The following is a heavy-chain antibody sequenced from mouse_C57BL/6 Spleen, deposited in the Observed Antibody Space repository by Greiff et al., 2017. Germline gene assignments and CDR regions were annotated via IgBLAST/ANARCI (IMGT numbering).Heavy chain of an antibody. Sequence: EVKLVESGGGLVQPGGSLSLSCAASGFTFTDYYMSWVRQPPGKALEWLGFIRNKANGYTTEYSASVKGRFTISRDNSQSILYLQMNALRAEDSATYYCARYTGSYSWYFDVWGTGTTVTVSS. CDR2: IRNKANGYTT. CDR3: ARYTGSYSWYFDV. CDR1: GFTFTDYY. V-gene: IGHV7-3*01. D-gene: IGHD1-1*02. J-gene: IGHJ1*03.